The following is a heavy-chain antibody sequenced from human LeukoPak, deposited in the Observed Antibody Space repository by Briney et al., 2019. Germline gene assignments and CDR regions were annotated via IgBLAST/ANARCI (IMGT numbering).Heavy chain of an antibody. V-gene: IGHV1-69*04. Sequence: AASVKVSCKASGGTFSSYAISWVRQAPGQGLEWMGRIIPILGIANYAQKFQGRVTITADKSTSTAYMELSSLRSEDTAVYYCARGMIVVVNDWYFDLWGRGTLVTVSS. CDR1: GGTFSSYA. J-gene: IGHJ2*01. D-gene: IGHD3-22*01. CDR3: ARGMIVVVNDWYFDL. CDR2: IIPILGIA.